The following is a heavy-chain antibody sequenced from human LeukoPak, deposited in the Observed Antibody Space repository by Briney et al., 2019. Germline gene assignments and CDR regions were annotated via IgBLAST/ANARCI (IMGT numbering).Heavy chain of an antibody. CDR2: ISGYNGNT. Sequence: ASVKVSCKASGYTFTSYGISWVRQAPGQGLEWMGWISGYNGNTNYAQKLQGRVTMTTDTSTSTAYMELRSLRSDDTAVYYCARDLKRGYSSGRYSWGTGSSNDYWGQRTLVTVSS. J-gene: IGHJ4*02. V-gene: IGHV1-18*01. CDR1: GYTFTSYG. D-gene: IGHD6-19*01. CDR3: ARDLKRGYSSGRYSWGTGSSNDY.